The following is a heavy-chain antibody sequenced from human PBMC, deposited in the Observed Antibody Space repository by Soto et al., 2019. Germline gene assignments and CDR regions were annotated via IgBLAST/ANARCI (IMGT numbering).Heavy chain of an antibody. CDR1: GFTFSTYV. CDR3: AKGDSDYYFDS. Sequence: GGSLRLSCAASGFTFSTYVMAWVRQAPGRGLEWVSGISASGSNGFYTDSVKGRFIISRDNSKNTLYLQMNSLRVGDTALYFCAKGDSDYYFDSLGQGTLVTVSS. CDR2: ISASGSNG. V-gene: IGHV3-23*01. J-gene: IGHJ4*02. D-gene: IGHD4-4*01.